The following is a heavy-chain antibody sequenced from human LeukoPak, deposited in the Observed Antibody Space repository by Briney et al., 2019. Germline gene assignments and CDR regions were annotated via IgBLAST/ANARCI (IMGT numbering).Heavy chain of an antibody. CDR1: GSTFIDYD. J-gene: IGHJ4*02. Sequence: PGGSLRLSCAASGSTFIDYDMHWVRQVIGKGLEWVSAIGIRGDTHYSGSVKGRFTISTENAESSLYLQMNSLRAEDTAVYYCARGGIQVSGIDEFDYWGQGTLVTVSS. D-gene: IGHD6-19*01. CDR2: IGIRGDT. CDR3: ARGGIQVSGIDEFDY. V-gene: IGHV3-13*01.